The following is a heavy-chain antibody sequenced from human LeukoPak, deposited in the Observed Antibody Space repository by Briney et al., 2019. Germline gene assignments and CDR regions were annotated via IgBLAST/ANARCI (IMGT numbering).Heavy chain of an antibody. CDR2: IIPIFGTA. CDR3: ARGGSSGWPSEYYFDY. CDR1: GGTFSSYA. Sequence: SVKVSCKASGGTFSSYAISWVRQAPGQGLEWMGGIIPIFGTANYAQKFQGRVTITADESTSTAYMELSSLRSEDTAVYYCARGGSSGWPSEYYFDYWGQGTLVTVSS. J-gene: IGHJ4*02. D-gene: IGHD6-19*01. V-gene: IGHV1-69*13.